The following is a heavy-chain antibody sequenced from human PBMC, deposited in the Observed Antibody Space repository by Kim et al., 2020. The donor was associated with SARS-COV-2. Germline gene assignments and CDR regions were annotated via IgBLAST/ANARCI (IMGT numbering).Heavy chain of an antibody. V-gene: IGHV5-51*01. CDR3: ARLGGSGRMIRWFDP. CDR1: GYSFTTYW. D-gene: IGHD3-10*01. J-gene: IGHJ5*02. CDR2: IYPGDSDT. Sequence: GASLKISCKGSGYSFTTYWIGWVRQMPGKGLEWMGIIYPGDSDTRYSPSFQGQVTISADKSISTAYLQWSSLKASDTAMYYCARLGGSGRMIRWFDPWGQGTLVTVSS.